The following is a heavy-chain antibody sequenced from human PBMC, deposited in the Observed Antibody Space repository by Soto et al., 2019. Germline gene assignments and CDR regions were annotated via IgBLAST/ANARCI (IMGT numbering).Heavy chain of an antibody. CDR1: GGSISSGGYS. V-gene: IGHV4-30-2*01. Sequence: QLQLQESGSGLVKPSQTLSLTCAVSGGSISSGGYSWSWIRQPPGKGLEWIGYNYHSESTYCNPSLHSRVAISVDRSKTQFSLKLSSVTGAYTAVYYCARVPDRWGQGTRVPVSS. J-gene: IGHJ5*02. CDR3: ARVPDR. CDR2: NYHSEST.